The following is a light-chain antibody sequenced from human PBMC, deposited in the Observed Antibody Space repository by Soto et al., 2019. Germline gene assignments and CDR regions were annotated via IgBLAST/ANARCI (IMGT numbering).Light chain of an antibody. CDR3: QQDSSWPLT. CDR2: GAS. J-gene: IGKJ4*01. Sequence: IVMTQSPATRSVSPGERVTLCCRASQDIRSSLAWYQQKPRQAPRLLIYGASIRDTGVPATFSGSGSGTEFTLSISSLQSEHLGVYSGQQDSSWPLTFGGGTRWIS. CDR1: QDIRSS. V-gene: IGKV3-15*01.